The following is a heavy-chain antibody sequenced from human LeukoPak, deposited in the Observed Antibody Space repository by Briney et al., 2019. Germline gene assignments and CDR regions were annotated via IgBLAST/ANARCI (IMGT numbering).Heavy chain of an antibody. CDR2: ISSSSSYI. CDR3: ARVGYCSSTSCLNALDI. CDR1: GFTFSSYS. Sequence: GGSLRLSCAASGFTFSSYSMNWVRQAPGKGLEWVSSISSSSSYIYYADSVKGRFTISRDNAKNSLYLQMNSLRAEDTAVYYCARVGYCSSTSCLNALDIWGQGTMVTVSS. V-gene: IGHV3-21*01. D-gene: IGHD2-2*03. J-gene: IGHJ3*02.